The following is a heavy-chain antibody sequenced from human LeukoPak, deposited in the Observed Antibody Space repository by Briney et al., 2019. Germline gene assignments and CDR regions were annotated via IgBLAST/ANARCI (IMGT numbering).Heavy chain of an antibody. CDR2: ISSSSYYM. D-gene: IGHD6-19*01. CDR1: GFTFSSYS. CDR3: AKDETHSSGWAPFDS. V-gene: IGHV3-21*04. J-gene: IGHJ4*02. Sequence: GGSLRLSCAASGFTFSSYSMNWVRQAPGKGLEWVSSISSSSYYMYYADSVKGRFTISRDNARNTLFLQMNSLRVEDTAVYYCAKDETHSSGWAPFDSWGQGTLVIVSS.